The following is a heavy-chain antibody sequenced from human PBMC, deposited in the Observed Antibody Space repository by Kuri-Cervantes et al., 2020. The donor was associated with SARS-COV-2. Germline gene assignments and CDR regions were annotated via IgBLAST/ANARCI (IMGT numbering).Heavy chain of an antibody. Sequence: ASVNVSCKASGYTFNGYYMHWVRQAPGQGLEWMGWINANSGGTNYAQKFQGWVTMTRDTSISTAYMELSRLRSEDTAVYYCARVPTTVVFYYYYGMDVWGQGTTVTVSS. D-gene: IGHD4-23*01. CDR3: ARVPTTVVFYYYYGMDV. J-gene: IGHJ6*02. CDR2: INANSGGT. V-gene: IGHV1-2*04. CDR1: GYTFNGYY.